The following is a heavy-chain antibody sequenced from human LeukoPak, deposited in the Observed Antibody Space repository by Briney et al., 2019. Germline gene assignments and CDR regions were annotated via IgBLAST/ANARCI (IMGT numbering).Heavy chain of an antibody. J-gene: IGHJ5*02. CDR3: ARDTYYYDSSGVNWFDP. Sequence: ASVKVSCKASGYTFTGYYMHWVRQAPGQGLEWMGWINPNSGGTNYAQKFQGRVTMTRDTSISTAYMELSRLRSDDTAVYYCARDTYYYDSSGVNWFDPWGQGTLVTVSS. CDR2: INPNSGGT. CDR1: GYTFTGYY. V-gene: IGHV1-2*02. D-gene: IGHD3-22*01.